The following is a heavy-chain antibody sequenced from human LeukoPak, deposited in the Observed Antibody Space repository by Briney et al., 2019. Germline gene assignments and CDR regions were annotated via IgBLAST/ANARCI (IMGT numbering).Heavy chain of an antibody. Sequence: SQTLSLTCAISGDSVSSNSASWNWIRQSPSRGLEWLGRTYYRSKWRNDYAVSVKSRITISPDTSKNQFSLKLSSVTAADTAVYYCARGRVVPAATSYYYYYGMDVWGQGTTVTVSS. CDR2: TYYRSKWRN. D-gene: IGHD2-2*01. CDR1: GDSVSSNSAS. J-gene: IGHJ6*02. V-gene: IGHV6-1*01. CDR3: ARGRVVPAATSYYYYYGMDV.